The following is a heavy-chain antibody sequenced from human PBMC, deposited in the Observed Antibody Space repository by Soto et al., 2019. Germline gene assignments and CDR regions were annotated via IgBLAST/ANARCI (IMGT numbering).Heavy chain of an antibody. CDR2: IIPIFGTA. CDR3: ARDSCGGDCYSVLDY. V-gene: IGHV1-69*13. CDR1: GGTFSSYA. J-gene: IGHJ4*02. Sequence: ASVKVSCKASGGTFSSYAISWVRQAPGQGLEWMGGIIPIFGTANYAQKFQGRVTITADESTSTAYMELSSLRSEDTAVYYCARDSCGGDCYSVLDYWGQGTLVTVSS. D-gene: IGHD2-21*02.